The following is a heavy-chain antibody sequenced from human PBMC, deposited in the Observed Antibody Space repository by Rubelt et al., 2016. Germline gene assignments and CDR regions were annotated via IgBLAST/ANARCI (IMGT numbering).Heavy chain of an antibody. Sequence: AASGFTFDDYTMHWVRQAPGKGLEWVSLISWDGGSTYYADSVKGRFTISRDNSKNSLSLQMNSLRTEDTALYYCAKDLSKLLWFGEGFDYWGQGTLVTVSS. V-gene: IGHV3-43*01. J-gene: IGHJ4*02. CDR2: ISWDGGST. CDR1: GFTFDDYT. D-gene: IGHD3-10*01. CDR3: AKDLSKLLWFGEGFDY.